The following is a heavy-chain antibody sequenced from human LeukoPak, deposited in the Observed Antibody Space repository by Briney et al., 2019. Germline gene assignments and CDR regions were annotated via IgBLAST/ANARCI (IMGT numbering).Heavy chain of an antibody. CDR3: AREVPRAMNALDV. CDR1: GFTFSTHG. Sequence: GGSLRLSCAASGFTFSTHGMHWVRQAPGKGLEWVTFIWYDGSKKFYADSVKGRFTISRDISKSTLYLQMNSLRAEDTAVYYCAREVPRAMNALDVWGQGTMVTVSS. D-gene: IGHD2-2*01. CDR2: IWYDGSKK. J-gene: IGHJ3*01. V-gene: IGHV3-30*02.